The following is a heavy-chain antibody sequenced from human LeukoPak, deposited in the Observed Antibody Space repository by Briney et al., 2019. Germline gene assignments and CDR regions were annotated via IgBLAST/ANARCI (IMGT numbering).Heavy chain of an antibody. Sequence: ASVKVSCKASGYTFTGYYMHWVRQAPGQGLEWMGRINPNSGGTNYAQKFQGRVTMTRDTSISTAYMELSRLRSDDTAVYYCARALEIKLGGYLYYFGYWGQGTLVTVSS. CDR2: INPNSGGT. CDR3: ARALEIKLGGYLYYFGY. V-gene: IGHV1-2*06. J-gene: IGHJ4*02. D-gene: IGHD5-12*01. CDR1: GYTFTGYY.